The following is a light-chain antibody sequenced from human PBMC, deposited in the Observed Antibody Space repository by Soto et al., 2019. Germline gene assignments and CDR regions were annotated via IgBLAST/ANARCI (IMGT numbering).Light chain of an antibody. J-gene: IGKJ1*01. CDR2: GAS. V-gene: IGKV3-20*01. CDR3: QQYGSSSWT. Sequence: EIVLTQSPGTLSLSPGERATLSCRASQSVSSSYLAWYQQKPGQAPRLLIYGASSRASGVPDRFSGSGSGTECTLTFSRLEPEDFAVYYCQQYGSSSWTFGQGTKVEI. CDR1: QSVSSSY.